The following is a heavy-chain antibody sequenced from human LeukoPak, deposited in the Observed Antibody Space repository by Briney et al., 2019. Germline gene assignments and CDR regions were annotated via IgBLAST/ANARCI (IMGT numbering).Heavy chain of an antibody. J-gene: IGHJ4*02. CDR1: GFPFSSYW. Sequence: GGSLRLSCVASGFPFSSYWMTWVRQAPGKGLEWVANIKQDGSKKSYVDSVKGRFTISRDNAKNSLYLQMNSLRVEDTAIYYCTRVGYIDEGIDYWGQGTLVTVSS. D-gene: IGHD5-24*01. CDR2: IKQDGSKK. CDR3: TRVGYIDEGIDY. V-gene: IGHV3-7*04.